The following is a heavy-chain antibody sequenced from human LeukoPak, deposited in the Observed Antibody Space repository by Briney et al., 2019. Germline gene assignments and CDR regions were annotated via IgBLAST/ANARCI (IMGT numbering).Heavy chain of an antibody. CDR1: GGSFSGYY. D-gene: IGHD2-15*01. V-gene: IGHV4-34*01. CDR2: INHSGSN. J-gene: IGHJ4*02. CDR3: ARGHPVVAATHWDY. Sequence: KPSETLSLTCAVYGGSFSGYYWSWIRQPPGKGLEWIGEINHSGSNNYNPSLKSRVTISVDTSKNQFSLKLSSVTAADTAVYYCARGHPVVAATHWDYWGQGTLVTVSS.